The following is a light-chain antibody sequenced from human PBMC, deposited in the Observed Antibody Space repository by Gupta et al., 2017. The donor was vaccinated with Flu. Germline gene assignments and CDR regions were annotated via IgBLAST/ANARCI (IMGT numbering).Light chain of an antibody. V-gene: IGLV1-44*01. CDR1: ASIIGSNT. J-gene: IGLJ3*02. Sequence: RVTISSSASASIIGSNTVVCYHHLPASAPILLFYCKSRRRSAVPAGFSGSKYASSATFATTRLQAEDGADYYCAASDASTNSLVFGGGTKLTVL. CDR2: CKS. CDR3: AASDASTNSLV.